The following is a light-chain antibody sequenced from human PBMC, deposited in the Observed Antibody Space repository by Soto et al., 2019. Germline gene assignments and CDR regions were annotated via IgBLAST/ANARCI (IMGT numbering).Light chain of an antibody. J-gene: IGKJ1*01. CDR2: KAS. V-gene: IGKV1-5*03. CDR3: QQYNSYLWT. CDR1: QSIIRW. Sequence: DIPMTQSPSTLSASVGDRVTITCRASQSIIRWLAWYQQKPGKAPRLLISKASSLESGVPSRFSGSGSGTEFTLTISSLQPDDFATYYCQQYNSYLWTFGQGTKVEIK.